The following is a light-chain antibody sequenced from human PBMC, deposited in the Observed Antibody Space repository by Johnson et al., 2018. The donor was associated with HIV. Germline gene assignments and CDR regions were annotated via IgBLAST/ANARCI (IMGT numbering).Light chain of an antibody. CDR3: GPWDTSRRAYV. V-gene: IGLV1-51*02. CDR2: ENN. Sequence: QSVLTQPPSVSAAPGQKVTISCSGSSSNIGNNYVSWYQQLPRTAPKLLIYENNKRPSGVPDRFYGSKSGTAATLGITGLQTGDEADYYCGPWDTSRRAYVFGSGTKVTVL. CDR1: SSNIGNNY. J-gene: IGLJ1*01.